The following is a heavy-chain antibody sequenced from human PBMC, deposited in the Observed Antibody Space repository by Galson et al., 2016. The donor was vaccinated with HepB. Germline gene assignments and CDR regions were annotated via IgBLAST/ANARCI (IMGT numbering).Heavy chain of an antibody. J-gene: IGHJ4*02. Sequence: SVKVSCKASGYTFTSYGISWVRQAPGQGLEWMGWISPYNVNTNDAQNLRGRVTMTTDTSTSTAYMELRSLRSDDTAVYYCARDRDGYNGQDYWGQGTLVTVSS. CDR2: ISPYNVNT. CDR3: ARDRDGYNGQDY. V-gene: IGHV1-18*04. D-gene: IGHD5-24*01. CDR1: GYTFTSYG.